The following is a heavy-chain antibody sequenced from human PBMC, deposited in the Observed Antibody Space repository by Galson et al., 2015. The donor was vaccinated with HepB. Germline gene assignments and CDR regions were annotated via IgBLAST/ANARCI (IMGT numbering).Heavy chain of an antibody. CDR2: IYSGGST. V-gene: IGHV3-66*02. Sequence: ALRLSCAASGFTVSSNYMSWVRQAPGKGLEWVSVIYSGGSTYYADSVKGRFTISRDNSKNTLYLQMNSLRAEDTAVYYCALNEGLREYYFDYWGQGTLVTVSS. D-gene: IGHD1-1*01. CDR1: GFTVSSNY. CDR3: ALNEGLREYYFDY. J-gene: IGHJ4*02.